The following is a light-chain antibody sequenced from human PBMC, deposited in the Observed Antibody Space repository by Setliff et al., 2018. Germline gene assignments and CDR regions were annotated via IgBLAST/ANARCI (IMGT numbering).Light chain of an antibody. Sequence: QSALTQPPSVSAAPGQKVTISCSGSSSNIGTAYVSWYQHLPGTAPQVLIYHNDNRPSEISDRFSGSKFGTSATLAITGLQTEDEGDYYCAAWDSSLAEVVFGGGTK. J-gene: IGLJ2*01. CDR1: SSNIGTAY. V-gene: IGLV1-51*01. CDR2: HND. CDR3: AAWDSSLAEVV.